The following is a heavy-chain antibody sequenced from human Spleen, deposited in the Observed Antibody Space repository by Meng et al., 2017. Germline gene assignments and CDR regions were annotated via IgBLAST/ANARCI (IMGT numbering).Heavy chain of an antibody. CDR1: VGSFRDYY. J-gene: IGHJ4*02. CDR2: IIDRGST. Sequence: QVQLQQWGAGLLKPSETPSLTCVVSVGSFRDYYWRWIRQPPGKGLEWIGEIIDRGSTNYNPSLKSRIAISVDTSKNQFSLKLSSVTAADTAVYYCAGGPNWGQGTLVTVSS. CDR3: AGGPN. V-gene: IGHV4-34*01.